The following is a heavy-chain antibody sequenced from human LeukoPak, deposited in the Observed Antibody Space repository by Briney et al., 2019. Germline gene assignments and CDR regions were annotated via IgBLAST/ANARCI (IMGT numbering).Heavy chain of an antibody. CDR1: GGSISSYY. D-gene: IGHD3-3*01. V-gene: IGHV4-4*07. J-gene: IGHJ2*01. CDR3: ARAPPVFTDFWSGSYWYFDL. Sequence: PSETLSLTCTVSGGSISSYYWSWIRQPAGKGLEWIGRIYTSGSTNYNPSLKSRVTMSVDTSKNQFSLKLSSVTAADTAVYYCARAPPVFTDFWSGSYWYFDLWGRGTLVTVSS. CDR2: IYTSGST.